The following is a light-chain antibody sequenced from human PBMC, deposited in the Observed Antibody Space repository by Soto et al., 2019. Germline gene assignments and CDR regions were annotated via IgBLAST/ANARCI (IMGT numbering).Light chain of an antibody. CDR2: TYD. CDR3: AAWDYRVNGGV. J-gene: IGLJ2*01. V-gene: IGLV1-44*01. Sequence: QSVLTQPPSVSGTPGQSITISCSGSSSNIGTYTLNWYQHLPGTAPKLLVSTYDQRPSGVADRFSGSKSGTSASLAISGLQYEDEADYYCAAWDYRVNGGVFGGGTKSPS. CDR1: SSNIGTYT.